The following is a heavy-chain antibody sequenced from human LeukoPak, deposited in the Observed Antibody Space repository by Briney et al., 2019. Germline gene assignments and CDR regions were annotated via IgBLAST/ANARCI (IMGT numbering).Heavy chain of an antibody. CDR1: GYTFTGYY. Sequence: GASVKVSCKASGYTFTGYYMHWVRQAPGQGLEWMGWINPNSGGTNYAQKFQGRVTMTRDTSISTAYMELSRLRSVDTAVYYCARECIAVAGTRWFDPWGQGTLVTVSS. J-gene: IGHJ5*02. CDR3: ARECIAVAGTRWFDP. D-gene: IGHD6-19*01. V-gene: IGHV1-2*02. CDR2: INPNSGGT.